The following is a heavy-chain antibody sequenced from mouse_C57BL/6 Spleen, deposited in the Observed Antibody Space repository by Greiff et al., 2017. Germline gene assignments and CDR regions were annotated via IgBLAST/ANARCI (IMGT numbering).Heavy chain of an antibody. CDR1: GFTFSSYA. CDR3: TRDYSSGYFDY. J-gene: IGHJ2*01. CDR2: ISSGGDYI. V-gene: IGHV5-9-1*02. D-gene: IGHD3-2*02. Sequence: EVKLVESGEGLVKPGGSLKLSCAASGFTFSSYAMSWVRQTPEKRLEWVAYISSGGDYIYYADTVKGRFTISRDNARNTLYLQMSSLKSEDTAMYYCTRDYSSGYFDYWGQGTTLTVSS.